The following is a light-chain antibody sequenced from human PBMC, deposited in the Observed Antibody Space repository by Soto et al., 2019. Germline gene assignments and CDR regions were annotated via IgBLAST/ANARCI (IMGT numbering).Light chain of an antibody. V-gene: IGKV3-20*01. Sequence: EIVLTQSPGALSLSPGERVTLSCRASQSVTSAYLAWYQHKPGQAPRLLIYGASRRATGIPDRFSGSGSGTAFTLTITRLEPEDFAVYYCQQYGGSPTFGGWNKLAIK. J-gene: IGKJ4*01. CDR3: QQYGGSPT. CDR2: GAS. CDR1: QSVTSAY.